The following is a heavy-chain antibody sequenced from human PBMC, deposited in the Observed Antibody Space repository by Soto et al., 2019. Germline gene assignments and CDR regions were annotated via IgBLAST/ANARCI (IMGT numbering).Heavy chain of an antibody. CDR2: ISGSGGTT. J-gene: IGHJ3*01. Sequence: EVQLLESGGGLVQPGGSLRLSCAASGFTFSSYAMSWVRQAPGKGLKWLSTISGSGGTTYHADSVKGRFTISRDNSKNTLYLQLNSLRAEDTALYYCAKTFDFWSAYSHSDDAFDFWGQGTMVPVSS. V-gene: IGHV3-23*01. CDR1: GFTFSSYA. D-gene: IGHD3-3*01. CDR3: AKTFDFWSAYSHSDDAFDF.